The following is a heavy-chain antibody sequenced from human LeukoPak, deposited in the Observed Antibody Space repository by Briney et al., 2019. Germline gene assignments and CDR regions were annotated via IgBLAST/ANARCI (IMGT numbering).Heavy chain of an antibody. CDR1: GFTFSNAW. J-gene: IGHJ4*02. CDR3: ATYSSSYYYFGY. CDR2: IKSKTEGGTT. D-gene: IGHD6-13*01. V-gene: IGHV3-15*01. Sequence: PGGSLCLSCAGSGFTFSNAWMSWVRQAPGKGLEWVGRIKSKTEGGTTEYAAPVKGRFTISRDDSKNTLFLQMNSLKTEDAAVYYCATYSSSYYYFGYWGQATMVT.